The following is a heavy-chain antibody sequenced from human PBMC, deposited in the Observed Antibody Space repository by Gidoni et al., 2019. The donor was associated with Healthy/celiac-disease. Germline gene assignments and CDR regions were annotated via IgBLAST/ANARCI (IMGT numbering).Heavy chain of an antibody. D-gene: IGHD2-2*01. Sequence: EVQLVESGGGLVKPGGSLRLSCSASGFNLRSESKNWVRQARGKGLEWVSSISSISSYIYYADSVKGRFTISRDNAKTSPYLQINSLSAEDPAVYYCARAHYCSSTSCYDYNWFDPWGQGTLVTVSS. J-gene: IGHJ5*02. CDR1: GFNLRSES. CDR3: ARAHYCSSTSCYDYNWFDP. CDR2: ISSISSYI. V-gene: IGHV3-21*01.